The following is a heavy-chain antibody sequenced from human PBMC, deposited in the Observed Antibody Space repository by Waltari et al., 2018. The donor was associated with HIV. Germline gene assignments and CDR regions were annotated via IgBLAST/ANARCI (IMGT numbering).Heavy chain of an antibody. V-gene: IGHV3-11*01. CDR1: GFIFSDYY. J-gene: IGHJ4*02. CDR3: ARSRHGGYNYPTYFDY. Sequence: GGLVRPGGSLRLSCAASGFIFSDYYMSWIRQAPGKGLEWISSINTGGSTTYYEDSVKGRFTISRDNAKNSLLLQMDNLRGDDAAVYYCARSRHGGYNYPTYFDYWGQGSLVTVSS. D-gene: IGHD5-12*01. CDR2: INTGGSTT.